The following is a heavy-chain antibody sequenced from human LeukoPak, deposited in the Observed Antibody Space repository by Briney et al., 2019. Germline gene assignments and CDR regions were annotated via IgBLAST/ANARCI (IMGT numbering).Heavy chain of an antibody. CDR3: ARAVRVAAAGTRSQYYFDY. CDR1: GYTFTSYG. CDR2: INPNSGST. Sequence: ASVKVSCKASGYTFTSYGISWVRQAPGQGLEWMGWINPNSGSTSYAQNFQGRVTMTRNTSISTAYMELSSLRSEDTAVYYCARAVRVAAAGTRSQYYFDYWGQGTLVTVSS. J-gene: IGHJ4*02. D-gene: IGHD6-13*01. V-gene: IGHV1-8*02.